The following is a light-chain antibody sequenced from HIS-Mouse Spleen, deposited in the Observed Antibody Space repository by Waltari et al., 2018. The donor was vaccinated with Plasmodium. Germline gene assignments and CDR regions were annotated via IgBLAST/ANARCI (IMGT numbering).Light chain of an antibody. V-gene: IGLV3-10*01. J-gene: IGLJ3*02. CDR3: YSTDSSGNHRV. CDR1: ALPKKY. CDR2: EDS. Sequence: SYELTPPPSVSGSPGQTARITCSGDALPKKYAYWYTQKAGQAPVLVIYEDSKRPSGIPERFSGSSSGTMATLTISGAQVEDEADYYCYSTDSSGNHRVFGGGTKLTVL.